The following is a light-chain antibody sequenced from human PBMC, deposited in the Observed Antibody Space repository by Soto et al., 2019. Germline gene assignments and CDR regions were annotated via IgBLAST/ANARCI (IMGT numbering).Light chain of an antibody. CDR2: GAT. J-gene: IGKJ5*01. V-gene: IGKV1D-12*01. CDR3: QQTNSFPIT. CDR1: QGIGTW. Sequence: DVQVTQSPSFVSASVGDRVTITCRASQGIGTWLAWYQQKPGKAPRLRIYGATDLQSGVPSRFSGGGLGTHFSLTIFSLQPEDFATYYCQQTNSFPITFGQGTRLEI.